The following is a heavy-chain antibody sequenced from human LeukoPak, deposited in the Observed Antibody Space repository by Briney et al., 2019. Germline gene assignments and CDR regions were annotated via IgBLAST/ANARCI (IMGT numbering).Heavy chain of an antibody. CDR1: GYNFPTYW. CDR3: ARGSSRKRRHWFDP. CDR2: IYPGDSDT. D-gene: IGHD1-26*01. V-gene: IGHV5-51*01. Sequence: GESLKISCKGSGYNFPTYWIGWVRQMPGKGLEWMGIIYPGDSDTRYSPSFQGRVTMSADTSIKTAYLQWSSLKASDTAMYYCARGSSRKRRHWFDPWGQGTLVTVSS. J-gene: IGHJ5*02.